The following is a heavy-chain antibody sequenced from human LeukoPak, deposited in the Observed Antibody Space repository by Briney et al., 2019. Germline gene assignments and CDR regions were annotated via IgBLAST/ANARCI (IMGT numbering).Heavy chain of an antibody. J-gene: IGHJ6*02. Sequence: SVKDSCQASGGTFSSYASSWVRQARGQGLEWMGMVFPILGIANYAQKFQGRVTITADKSTSTAYMELSSLRSEDTAVYYCARKGYSSSWALPDYYYGMDVWGQGTPVTVSS. CDR2: VFPILGIA. CDR1: GGTFSSYA. CDR3: ARKGYSSSWALPDYYYGMDV. D-gene: IGHD6-13*01. V-gene: IGHV1-69*04.